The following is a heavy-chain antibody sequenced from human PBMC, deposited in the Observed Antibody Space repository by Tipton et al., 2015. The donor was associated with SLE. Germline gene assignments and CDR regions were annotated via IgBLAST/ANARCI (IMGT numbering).Heavy chain of an antibody. CDR1: GGSISSGDYY. V-gene: IGHV4-30-4*01. J-gene: IGHJ4*02. CDR2: IYYSGST. CDR3: ARGGGVALDFDY. D-gene: IGHD2-15*01. Sequence: TLSLTCTVSGGSISSGDYYWSWIRQPPGKGLEWIGYIYYSGSTYYNPSLKSRVTISVDTSKNQLSLNLNSVTAADTAVYYCARGGGVALDFDYWGQGTLVTVSS.